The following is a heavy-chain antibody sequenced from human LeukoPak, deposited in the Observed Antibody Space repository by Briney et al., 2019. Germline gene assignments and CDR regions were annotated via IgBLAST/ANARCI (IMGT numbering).Heavy chain of an antibody. Sequence: ASVKVSCKASGYTFTGYYMRWVRQAPGQGLEWMGRINPNSGGTNYAQKFQGRVTMTRDTSISTAYMELSRLRSDDTAVYYCARTHICYDSSGYYYYFDYWGQGTLVTVSS. CDR3: ARTHICYDSSGYYYYFDY. CDR2: INPNSGGT. D-gene: IGHD3-22*01. CDR1: GYTFTGYY. V-gene: IGHV1-2*06. J-gene: IGHJ4*02.